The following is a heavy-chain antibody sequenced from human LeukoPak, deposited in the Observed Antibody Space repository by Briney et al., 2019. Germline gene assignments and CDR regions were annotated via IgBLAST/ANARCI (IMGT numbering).Heavy chain of an antibody. Sequence: SETLSLTCAVYGGSFSGYYWSWIRQPPGKGLEWIGEINHSGSTNYNPSLKSRVTISVDTSKNQFSLKLSSVTAADTAVYYCARLDREYGMDVWGQGTTVTVSS. CDR3: ARLDREYGMDV. D-gene: IGHD3-10*01. J-gene: IGHJ6*02. CDR1: GGSFSGYY. V-gene: IGHV4-34*01. CDR2: INHSGST.